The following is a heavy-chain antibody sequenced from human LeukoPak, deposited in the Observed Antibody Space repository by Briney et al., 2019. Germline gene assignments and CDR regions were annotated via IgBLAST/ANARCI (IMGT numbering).Heavy chain of an antibody. V-gene: IGHV3-53*04. J-gene: IGHJ3*02. D-gene: IGHD3-22*01. Sequence: RGSLRLSCAASGFTVSSNYMSGVIQAPGKGREGCSVSYSGGSTYYSDSVKGRFTISRHNSKNTLYLQMNSLGAEHTAVYYCERDNRGSGYYNRVFDIWGQGTMVTVSS. CDR1: GFTVSSNY. CDR2: SYSGGST. CDR3: ERDNRGSGYYNRVFDI.